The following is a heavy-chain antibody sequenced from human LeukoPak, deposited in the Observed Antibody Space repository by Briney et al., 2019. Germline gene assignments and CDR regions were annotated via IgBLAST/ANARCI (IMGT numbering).Heavy chain of an antibody. J-gene: IGHJ6*02. Sequence: GGSLRLSCAASGFTFDNYAMNWVRQAPGKGLEWVSGISWNSGKIGYADSVKGRFTISRDNAKNSLYLQMNSLRPEDTALYYCAKAHGSSGDFYYGMDVWGQGTTVTVSS. V-gene: IGHV3-9*01. CDR1: GFTFDNYA. D-gene: IGHD3-10*01. CDR3: AKAHGSSGDFYYGMDV. CDR2: ISWNSGKI.